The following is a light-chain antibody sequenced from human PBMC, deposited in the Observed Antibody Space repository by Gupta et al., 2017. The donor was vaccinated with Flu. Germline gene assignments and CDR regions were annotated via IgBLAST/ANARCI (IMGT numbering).Light chain of an antibody. V-gene: IGLV1-44*01. CDR1: SSNIGSNT. CDR2: RNN. J-gene: IGLJ3*02. Sequence: QSVLTQPPSASGTPGQRVTISCSGSSSNIGSNTVNWYQQLPGTAPKLLSYRNNQRPSGVPDRFSGSKSGTSASLAISGLQSEDEAEYYCAAWDDSLNGWVFGGGTKLTVL. CDR3: AAWDDSLNGWV.